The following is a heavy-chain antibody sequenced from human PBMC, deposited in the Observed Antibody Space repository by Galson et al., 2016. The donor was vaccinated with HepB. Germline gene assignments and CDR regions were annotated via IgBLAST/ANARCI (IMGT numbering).Heavy chain of an antibody. Sequence: SETLSLTCAVYGGSFSAYYWSWIRQSPGKGLEWIGEINHSGSSNYNPSLKGRVTMSVDTSKNQFSLKLTSVTAADTAVYFCARGRLVGPMMGPSFLYWGPGTLVTVSS. D-gene: IGHD1-26*01. CDR1: GGSFSAYY. CDR2: INHSGSS. CDR3: ARGRLVGPMMGPSFLY. J-gene: IGHJ4*02. V-gene: IGHV4-34*01.